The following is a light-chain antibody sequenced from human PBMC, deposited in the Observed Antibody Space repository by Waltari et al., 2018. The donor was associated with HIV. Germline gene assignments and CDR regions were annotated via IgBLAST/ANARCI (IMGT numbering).Light chain of an antibody. CDR2: KDT. CDR1: ALANHY. J-gene: IGLJ3*02. Sequence: SNELTQPPSVSVSPGQTARITCSGDALANHYTYWFQQKPGQAPALVIYKDTERPSGILERFSGSRSGTTAKLTISGVQAEDEADYYCQSGGSSGSWVFGGGTKLTVL. CDR3: QSGGSSGSWV. V-gene: IGLV3-25*03.